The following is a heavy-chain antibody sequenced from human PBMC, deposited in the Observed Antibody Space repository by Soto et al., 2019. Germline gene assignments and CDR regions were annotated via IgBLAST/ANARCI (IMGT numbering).Heavy chain of an antibody. Sequence: ASVKVSCKASGYTFIGYYMHWVRQAPGQGFEWMGRISPISGATNYAQKFQGRVTITWDTSLNTAYMELSSLISEATAVYYCARPPGYISNWYYFDLWGQGTLVTVSS. D-gene: IGHD1-20*01. CDR2: ISPISGAT. V-gene: IGHV1-2*02. CDR3: ARPPGYISNWYYFDL. CDR1: GYTFIGYY. J-gene: IGHJ4*02.